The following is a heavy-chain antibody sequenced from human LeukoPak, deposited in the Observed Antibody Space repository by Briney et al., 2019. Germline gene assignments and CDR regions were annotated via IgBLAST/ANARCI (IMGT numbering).Heavy chain of an antibody. V-gene: IGHV3-15*01. CDR3: TTDRPQYYYDKYYMDV. Sequence: GGSLRLSCAASGFTFSDAWMSWVRQAPGKGLEWVGRIKNKNTGETTDYAAPVKGRFTISRDDPKNTLYLQMNSLKTEDTAVYYCTTDRPQYYYDKYYMDVWGKETPVTISS. CDR1: GFTFSDAW. D-gene: IGHD3-22*01. CDR2: IKNKNTGETT. J-gene: IGHJ6*03.